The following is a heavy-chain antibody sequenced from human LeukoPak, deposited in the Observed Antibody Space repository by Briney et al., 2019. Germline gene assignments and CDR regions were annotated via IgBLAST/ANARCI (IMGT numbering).Heavy chain of an antibody. CDR2: INHSGST. Sequence: PSETLSLTCTVSGGSISSSSYYWGWIRQPPGKGLEWIGEINHSGSTNYNPSLKSRVTISVDTSKNQFSLKLSSVTAADTAVYYCARGPVGYYYGMDVWGQGTTVTVSS. CDR3: ARGPVGYYYGMDV. J-gene: IGHJ6*02. V-gene: IGHV4-39*07. CDR1: GGSISSSSYY.